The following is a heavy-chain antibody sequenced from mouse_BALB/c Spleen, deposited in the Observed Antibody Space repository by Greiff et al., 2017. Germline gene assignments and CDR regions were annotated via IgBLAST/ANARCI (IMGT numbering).Heavy chain of an antibody. CDR2: ISYDGSN. CDR3: ARNWARAMDY. D-gene: IGHD4-1*01. J-gene: IGHJ4*01. CDR1: GYSITSGYY. Sequence: VQLKESGPGLVKPSRSLSLTCSVTGYSITSGYYWNWLRQFPGNKLEWMGYISYDGSNNYNPSLKNRISITRDTSKNQFFLKLNSVTTEDTATYYCARNWARAMDYWGQGTSVTVSS. V-gene: IGHV3-6*02.